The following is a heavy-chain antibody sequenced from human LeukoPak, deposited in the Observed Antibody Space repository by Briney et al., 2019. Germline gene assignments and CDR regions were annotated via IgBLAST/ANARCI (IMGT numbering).Heavy chain of an antibody. Sequence: GGSLRLSCAASGFTVSSNFMSWVRQAPGKGLEWVSGIYSGGTTYHADSVKGRFTISRDNSKNTLYLQMNSLRAEDTAVYYCARSYGSGSYYFDYWGQGTLVTVSS. CDR3: ARSYGSGSYYFDY. CDR2: IYSGGTT. V-gene: IGHV3-66*01. D-gene: IGHD3-10*01. J-gene: IGHJ4*02. CDR1: GFTVSSNF.